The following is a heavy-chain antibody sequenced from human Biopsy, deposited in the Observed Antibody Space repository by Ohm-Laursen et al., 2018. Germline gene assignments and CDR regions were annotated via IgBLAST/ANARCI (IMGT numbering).Heavy chain of an antibody. V-gene: IGHV4-4*09. CDR1: GVSITAYY. J-gene: IGHJ6*02. CDR2: IYHSGST. D-gene: IGHD2-15*01. Sequence: GTLSLTWTVSGVSITAYYWSWIRQPPGKGLECIGNIYHSGSTNYNPSPKSRLTISVDTSKNQFSLKLSSVTAADTAVYYCARMDCSGGSCHYYSYGMDVWGQGTTVTVSS. CDR3: ARMDCSGGSCHYYSYGMDV.